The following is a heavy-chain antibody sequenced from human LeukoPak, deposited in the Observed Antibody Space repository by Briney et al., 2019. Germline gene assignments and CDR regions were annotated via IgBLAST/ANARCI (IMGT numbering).Heavy chain of an antibody. V-gene: IGHV4-30-4*01. D-gene: IGHD3-3*01. CDR2: IYYSGST. Sequence: SETLSLTCTVSGGSISSGDYYWSWIRQPPGKGLEWIGYIYYSGSTYYNPSLKSRVTISVDTSKNQFSLELSSVTAADTAVYYCARARDRFTSVYWGQGTLVTVSS. J-gene: IGHJ4*02. CDR1: GGSISSGDYY. CDR3: ARARDRFTSVY.